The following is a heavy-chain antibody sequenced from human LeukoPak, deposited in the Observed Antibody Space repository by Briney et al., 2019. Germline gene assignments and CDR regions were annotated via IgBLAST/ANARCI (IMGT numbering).Heavy chain of an antibody. J-gene: IGHJ3*02. CDR2: IYYSGST. CDR1: GGSIIISGYY. D-gene: IGHD3-10*01. CDR3: ARRNYGPGGTFVVVYAAFYI. V-gene: IGHV4-39*01. Sequence: PSETLSLTCTVSGGSIIISGYYWGWIRQPPGKGLEWIGSIYYSGSTYYSPSLQSRVTISVDTSKNQFSLKLRSVTAADTAVYYCARRNYGPGGTFVVVYAAFYIWGQGTMVTVSS.